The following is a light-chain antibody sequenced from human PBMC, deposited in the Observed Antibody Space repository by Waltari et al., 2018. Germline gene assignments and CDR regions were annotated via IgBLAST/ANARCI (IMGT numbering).Light chain of an antibody. V-gene: IGKV3-20*01. CDR2: DTS. CDR1: QSVGRS. J-gene: IGKJ1*01. Sequence: EIMLTQSPGTLSLSPGERATLSCRASQSVGRSLAWYQQKPGLPPRLLIYDTSSRATGTPGRFSGSGSGTDFSLAISSLEPEDFAVYFCQHYVNLPVTFGQGTKVEI. CDR3: QHYVNLPVT.